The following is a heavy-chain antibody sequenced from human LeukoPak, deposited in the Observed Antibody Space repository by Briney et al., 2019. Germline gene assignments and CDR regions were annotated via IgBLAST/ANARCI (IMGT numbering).Heavy chain of an antibody. Sequence: SVKVSCKASGGTFSSYAISWVRQAPGQGLEWMGGIIPIFGTANYAQKFQGRVTITADKSTSTAYMELSSLRSEDTAVYYCARDGDTVLTRGYYYYMDVWGKGTTVTVSS. CDR1: GGTFSSYA. D-gene: IGHD4-23*01. J-gene: IGHJ6*03. V-gene: IGHV1-69*06. CDR3: ARDGDTVLTRGYYYYMDV. CDR2: IIPIFGTA.